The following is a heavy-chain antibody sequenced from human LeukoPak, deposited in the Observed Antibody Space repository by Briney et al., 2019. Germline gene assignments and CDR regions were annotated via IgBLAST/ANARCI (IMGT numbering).Heavy chain of an antibody. V-gene: IGHV4-61*01. D-gene: IGHD3-3*01. J-gene: IGHJ6*02. CDR3: ARDRYDSYPMDV. CDR2: IYYSGST. Sequence: PSETLSLTCTVSGGSVSSNSYYWSWIRQPPGRELEWIGYIYYSGSTYYNPSLKSRVTISVDTSKNQFSLKLNSVTAADTAVYYCARDRYDSYPMDVWGQGTTVTVSS. CDR1: GGSVSSNSYY.